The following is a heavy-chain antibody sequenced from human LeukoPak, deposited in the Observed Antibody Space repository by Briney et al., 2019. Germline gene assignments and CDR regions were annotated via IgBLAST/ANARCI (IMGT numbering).Heavy chain of an antibody. CDR1: GGSISLTSNYY. J-gene: IGHJ4*02. CDR3: VRHHHSGYCDL. CDR2: ISFSGST. Sequence: SETLSLTCTVSGGSISLTSNYYWAWIRQPPGKGLEWIGSISFSGSTYYNPSLKSPVTISVDTPKNQFSLKLSSVTAADTAVYYCVRHHHSGYCDLWGQGTLVTVSS. V-gene: IGHV4-39*01. D-gene: IGHD3-16*01.